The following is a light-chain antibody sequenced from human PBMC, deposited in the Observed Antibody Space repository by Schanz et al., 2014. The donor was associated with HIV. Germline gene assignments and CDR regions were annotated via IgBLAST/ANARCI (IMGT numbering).Light chain of an antibody. CDR3: QSYDSSLSVVV. CDR1: SSNIGTNY. J-gene: IGLJ2*01. Sequence: QSVLTQPPSASGTPGQRVTISCSGSSSNIGTNYVYWYQQLPGTAPKLLIYRNNYRPSGVPDRFSGSKSGTSASLAITGLQAEDEADYYCQSYDSSLSVVVFGGGTKLTVL. V-gene: IGLV1-47*01. CDR2: RNN.